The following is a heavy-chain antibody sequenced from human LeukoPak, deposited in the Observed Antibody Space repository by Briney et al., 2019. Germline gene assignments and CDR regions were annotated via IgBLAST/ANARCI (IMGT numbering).Heavy chain of an antibody. D-gene: IGHD3/OR15-3a*01. CDR2: IYSGGDT. V-gene: IGHV3-53*01. CDR1: GFTVSSNY. Sequence: GGSLRLSCAASGFTVSSNYMSWVRQAPGKGLEWVSVIYSGGDTYYADSVKGRFTISRDISKNTLYLQMNSLRAEDTAIYYCARVRPGYYTYFDYWGQGTLVTVSS. CDR3: ARVRPGYYTYFDY. J-gene: IGHJ4*02.